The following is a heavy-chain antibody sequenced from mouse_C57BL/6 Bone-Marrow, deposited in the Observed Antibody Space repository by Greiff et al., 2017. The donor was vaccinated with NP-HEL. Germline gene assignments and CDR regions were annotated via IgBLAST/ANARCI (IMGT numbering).Heavy chain of an antibody. D-gene: IGHD2-2*01. J-gene: IGHJ4*01. V-gene: IGHV1-55*01. CDR2: IYPGSGST. CDR3: ARWRGYYDAMDY. Sequence: QVQLQQPGAELVKPGASVKMSCKASGYTFTSYWITWVKQRPGQGLEWIGDIYPGSGSTNYNEKFKSKATLTVDTSSSKAYMQRSSLTAEDSAVYYCARWRGYYDAMDYWGQGTSVTVSS. CDR1: GYTFTSYW.